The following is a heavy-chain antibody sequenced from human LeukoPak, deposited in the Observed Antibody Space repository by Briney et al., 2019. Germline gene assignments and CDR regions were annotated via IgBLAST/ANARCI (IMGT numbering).Heavy chain of an antibody. V-gene: IGHV3-23*01. Sequence: PGGSLRLSCAASGFTFSSYAMSWVRQAPGKGLEWVSAISGSGGSTYYAHSVKGRFTISRDNSKNTLYLQMNSLRAEDTAVYYCAKVVPYDFWSGYYYWGQGTLVTVSS. CDR3: AKVVPYDFWSGYYY. J-gene: IGHJ4*02. CDR1: GFTFSSYA. CDR2: ISGSGGST. D-gene: IGHD3-3*01.